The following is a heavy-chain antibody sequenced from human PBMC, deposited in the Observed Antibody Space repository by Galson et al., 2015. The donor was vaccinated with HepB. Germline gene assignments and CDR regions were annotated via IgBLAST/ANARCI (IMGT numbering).Heavy chain of an antibody. CDR2: FDPEDGET. CDR3: ARDLGYCSSTSCYRHNWFDP. V-gene: IGHV1-24*01. CDR1: GYTLTELS. J-gene: IGHJ5*02. D-gene: IGHD2-2*01. Sequence: SVKVSCKVSGYTLTELSMHWVRQAPGKGLEWMGGFDPEDGETIYAQKFQGRVTMTEDTSTDTAYMELSSLRSEDTAVYYCARDLGYCSSTSCYRHNWFDPWGQGTLVTVSS.